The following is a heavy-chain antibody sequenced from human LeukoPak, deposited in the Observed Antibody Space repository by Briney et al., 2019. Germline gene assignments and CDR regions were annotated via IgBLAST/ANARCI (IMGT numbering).Heavy chain of an antibody. CDR3: TTRRQDGW. Sequence: GGSLRLSCVGSGFTFSDAWMSWVRQAPGKGLEWVGRIKSKSDGGTIDYAAPVKGRLTISRDDSRNTLYLQMNSLKTEDTAVYYCTTRRQDGWWGQGTLVTVS. D-gene: IGHD2-15*01. CDR2: IKSKSDGGTI. CDR1: GFTFSDAW. V-gene: IGHV3-15*01. J-gene: IGHJ4*02.